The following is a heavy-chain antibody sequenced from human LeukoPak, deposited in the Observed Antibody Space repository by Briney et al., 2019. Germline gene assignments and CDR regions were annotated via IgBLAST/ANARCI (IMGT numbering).Heavy chain of an antibody. Sequence: GSLRLSCAASGFTFSSYAMSWVRQAPGKGLEWVSAISGSGGSTYYADSVKGRFTISRDNSKNTLYLQVNSLRAEDTAVYYCAKVSYGSGSSNWFDPWGQGTLVTVSS. CDR1: GFTFSSYA. V-gene: IGHV3-23*01. CDR2: ISGSGGST. D-gene: IGHD3-10*01. J-gene: IGHJ5*02. CDR3: AKVSYGSGSSNWFDP.